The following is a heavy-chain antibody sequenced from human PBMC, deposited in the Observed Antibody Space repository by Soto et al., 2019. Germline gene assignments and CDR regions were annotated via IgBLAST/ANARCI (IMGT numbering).Heavy chain of an antibody. V-gene: IGHV3-33*01. D-gene: IGHD6-19*01. Sequence: GGSLRLSCAASGFTFSSYGMHWVRQAPGKGLEWVAVIWYDGSNKYYADSVKGRFTISRDNSKNTLYLQMNSLRAEDTAVYYCARESGRAVAGIDYWGQGTLVTVSS. CDR2: IWYDGSNK. J-gene: IGHJ4*02. CDR3: ARESGRAVAGIDY. CDR1: GFTFSSYG.